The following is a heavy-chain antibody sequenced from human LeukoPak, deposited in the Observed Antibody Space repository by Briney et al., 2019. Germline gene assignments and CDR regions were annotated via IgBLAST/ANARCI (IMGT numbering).Heavy chain of an antibody. V-gene: IGHV3-53*01. CDR3: ARGTYYYYYGMDV. J-gene: IGHJ6*02. Sequence: PGGSLRLSCAASGLTVSSNYMSWVRQAPGEGLEWVSVIYSGGSTYYADSVKGRFTISRDNSKNTLYLQMNSLRAEDTAVYYCARGTYYYYYGMDVWGQGTTVTVSS. CDR2: IYSGGST. CDR1: GLTVSSNY.